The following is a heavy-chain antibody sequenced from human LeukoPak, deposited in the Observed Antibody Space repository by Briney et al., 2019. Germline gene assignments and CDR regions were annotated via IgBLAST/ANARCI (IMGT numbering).Heavy chain of an antibody. V-gene: IGHV3-53*04. J-gene: IGHJ4*02. CDR3: ARVGVGTVAGNYFDD. CDR2: IYGGGGT. D-gene: IGHD6-19*01. Sequence: QPGGSLRLSCTASGFTVSSSYMTWVRQAPGKGLEWVSLIYGGGGTFYADSVKGRFTISRHNSENTLYLQMNNLRAEDTAVYYRARVGVGTVAGNYFDDWGQGTLVTVSS. CDR1: GFTVSSSY.